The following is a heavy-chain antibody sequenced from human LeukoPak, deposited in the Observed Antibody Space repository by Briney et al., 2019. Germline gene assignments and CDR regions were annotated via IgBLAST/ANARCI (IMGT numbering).Heavy chain of an antibody. Sequence: SETLSLTCAVYVGSFSGYYWSWVRQPPGKGLEWIGEINHSGSTNFNSSLKSRLTISVDTSRNQFSLKLSSVTAADTAAYYCARGVEMAGFDYWGQGNLVTVSS. CDR2: INHSGST. V-gene: IGHV4-34*01. J-gene: IGHJ4*02. D-gene: IGHD5-24*01. CDR1: VGSFSGYY. CDR3: ARGVEMAGFDY.